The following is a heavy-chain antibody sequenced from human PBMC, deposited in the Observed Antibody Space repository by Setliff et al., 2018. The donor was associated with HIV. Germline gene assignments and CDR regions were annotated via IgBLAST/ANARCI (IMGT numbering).Heavy chain of an antibody. Sequence: ETLSLTCTVSGGSIKSSSDYWGWIRQPPGKGLEWIGTIYYSGSTYYNPSLKSRVTISVDTSKNQFSLKLSSVTAADTAVYHCARGDILTGYYLGTPFDYWGQGTLVTVSS. V-gene: IGHV4-39*01. J-gene: IGHJ4*02. CDR2: IYYSGST. CDR3: ARGDILTGYYLGTPFDY. CDR1: GGSIKSSSDY. D-gene: IGHD3-9*01.